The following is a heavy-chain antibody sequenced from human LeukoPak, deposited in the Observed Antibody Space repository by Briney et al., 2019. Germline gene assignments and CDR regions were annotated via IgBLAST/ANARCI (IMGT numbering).Heavy chain of an antibody. D-gene: IGHD6-19*01. J-gene: IGHJ3*02. CDR3: ARDAPGQWLVCDAFDI. Sequence: SETLSLTCTVSGGSISSSSYYWGWIRQPPGKGLEWIGSIYYSGSTYYNPSPKSRVTISVDTSKNQFSLKLSSVTAADTAVYYCARDAPGQWLVCDAFDIWGQGTMVTVSS. V-gene: IGHV4-39*07. CDR1: GGSISSSSYY. CDR2: IYYSGST.